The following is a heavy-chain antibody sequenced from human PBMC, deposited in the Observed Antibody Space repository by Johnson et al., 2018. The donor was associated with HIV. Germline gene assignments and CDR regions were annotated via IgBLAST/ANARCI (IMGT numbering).Heavy chain of an antibody. V-gene: IGHV3-30*02. CDR1: RFTFSSYV. J-gene: IGHJ3*02. CDR2: IRSDGSSK. Sequence: QVQVVESGGGVVQPGRSLRLSCAASRFTFSSYVMHWVRQAPGKGLAWVAFIRSDGSSKYYADSVKGRFTISRDNSKNPLYLQMNSLRAEETAVYYCAKANWNGDAFDIWGQGTMVTVSS. CDR3: AKANWNGDAFDI. D-gene: IGHD1-1*01.